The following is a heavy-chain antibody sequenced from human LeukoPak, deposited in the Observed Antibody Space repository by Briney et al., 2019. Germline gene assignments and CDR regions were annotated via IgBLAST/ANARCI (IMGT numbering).Heavy chain of an antibody. CDR1: GGSFSGYY. CDR3: ARGRRGYSYGNGDY. D-gene: IGHD5-18*01. Sequence: PSETLSLTCAVYGGSFSGYYWSWIRQPPGKGLEWIGEINHSGSTNYNPSLKSRVTISVDTSKNQFSLKLSSVTAADTAVYYCARGRRGYSYGNGDYWGQGTLVTVSS. CDR2: INHSGST. J-gene: IGHJ4*02. V-gene: IGHV4-34*01.